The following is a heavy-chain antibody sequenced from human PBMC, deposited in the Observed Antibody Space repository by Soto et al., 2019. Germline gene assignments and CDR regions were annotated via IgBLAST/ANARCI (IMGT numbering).Heavy chain of an antibody. CDR1: GGTFSSYA. V-gene: IGHV1-69*01. CDR2: FIPMFNRP. Sequence: QVQLVQSGAEVKKPGSSVKVSCKASGGTFSSYAISWVRQAPGQGLEWMGGFIPMFNRPHSARKFQGRVTITAEESTSTAYMDLSSLRSEDPAVYYCARGQFHHVSNYYYALDVWGQGTTVTVSS. CDR3: ARGQFHHVSNYYYALDV. J-gene: IGHJ6*02.